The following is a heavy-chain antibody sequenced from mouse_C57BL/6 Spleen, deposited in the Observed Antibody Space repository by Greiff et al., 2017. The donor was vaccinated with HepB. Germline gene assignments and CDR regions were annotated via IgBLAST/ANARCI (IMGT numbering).Heavy chain of an antibody. Sequence: VHLVESGPGLVQPSQSLSITCTVSGFSLTSYGVHWVRQSPGKGLEWLGVIWSGGSTDYNAAFISRLSISKDNSKSQVFFKMNSLQADDTAIYYSVSYYSIYYYAMDYWGQGTSVTVSS. D-gene: IGHD2-5*01. CDR2: IWSGGST. J-gene: IGHJ4*01. CDR1: GFSLTSYG. V-gene: IGHV2-2*01. CDR3: VSYYSIYYYAMDY.